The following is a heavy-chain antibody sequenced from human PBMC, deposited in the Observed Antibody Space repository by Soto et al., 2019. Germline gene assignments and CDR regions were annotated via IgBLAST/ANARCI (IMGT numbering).Heavy chain of an antibody. J-gene: IGHJ2*01. CDR1: GFTFTSSA. CDR3: AAAATYGGIVALPAATPAQYFGR. V-gene: IGHV1-58*02. CDR2: IVVGSGNT. D-gene: IGHD2-2*01. Sequence: QLQLVQSGPEVKKPGTSVKVSCKASGFTFTSSAMKWVRQARGQRLEWIGWIVVGSGNTNYAQEFQERVTITRDMPSGTAYLELSSLGSEDTAVYYYAAAATYGGIVALPAATPAQYFGRWGRGTLVTVTS.